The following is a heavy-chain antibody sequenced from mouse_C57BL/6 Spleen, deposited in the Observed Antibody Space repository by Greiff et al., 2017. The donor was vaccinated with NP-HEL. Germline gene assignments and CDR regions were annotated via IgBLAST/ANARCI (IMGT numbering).Heavy chain of an antibody. Sequence: QVQLQQSGTELVKPGASVKLSCKASGYTFTSYWMHWVKQRPGQGLEWIGNINPSNGGTNYNEKFKSKATLTVDKSSSTAYMQLSSLTSEDSAVYYWARNYYISWYFDVWGTGTTVTVSS. CDR3: ARNYYISWYFDV. CDR1: GYTFTSYW. D-gene: IGHD2-12*01. J-gene: IGHJ1*03. CDR2: INPSNGGT. V-gene: IGHV1-53*01.